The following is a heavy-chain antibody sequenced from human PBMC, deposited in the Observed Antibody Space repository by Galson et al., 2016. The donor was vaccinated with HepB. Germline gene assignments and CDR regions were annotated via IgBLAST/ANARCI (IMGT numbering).Heavy chain of an antibody. D-gene: IGHD3-9*01. Sequence: SETLSLTCTVSGGSVGSGDYYWSWIRQPPGKGLEWIAYIYYGETTNYNPSLKSRVTISVDTSKNQVYLKLNSVTAADTAVYYCASTGYGQFDDWGQGTLVTVAS. CDR1: GGSVGSGDYY. J-gene: IGHJ4*02. V-gene: IGHV4-61*08. CDR2: IYYGETT. CDR3: ASTGYGQFDD.